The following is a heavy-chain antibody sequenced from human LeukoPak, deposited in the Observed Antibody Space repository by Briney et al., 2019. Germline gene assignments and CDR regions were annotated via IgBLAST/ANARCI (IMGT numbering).Heavy chain of an antibody. CDR3: ARDRDYGSGSYSLYYYYGMDV. CDR1: GFTFSSYG. D-gene: IGHD3-10*01. CDR2: IWYDGSNK. J-gene: IGHJ6*04. V-gene: IGHV3-33*01. Sequence: GGSLLLSCAASGFTFSSYGMQWVRQAPGKGLEGVAVIWYDGSNKYDADSVKGRFTISRDNSKNTLYLQMNSLRAEDTAVYYCARDRDYGSGSYSLYYYYGMDVWGKGTTVTVSS.